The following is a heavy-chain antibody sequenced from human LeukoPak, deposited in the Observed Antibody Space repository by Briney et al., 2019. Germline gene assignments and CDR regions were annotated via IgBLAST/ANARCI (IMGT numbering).Heavy chain of an antibody. Sequence: GGSLRLSCAASGFTFSSYSMNWVRQAPGKGLEWVSSISSSSSYIYYADSVKGRFTISRDNAKNSLYLQMNSLRAEDTAVYYCARDPYSGSYGNYYYYYMDVWGKGTTVTISS. J-gene: IGHJ6*03. CDR1: GFTFSSYS. CDR2: ISSSSSYI. D-gene: IGHD1-26*01. CDR3: ARDPYSGSYGNYYYYYMDV. V-gene: IGHV3-21*01.